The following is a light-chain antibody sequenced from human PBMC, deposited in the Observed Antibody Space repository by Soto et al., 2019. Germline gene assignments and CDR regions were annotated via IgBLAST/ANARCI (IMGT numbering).Light chain of an antibody. Sequence: AIRMTQSPSSLSASTGDRVTITCRASQGISSYLAWYQQKPGKAPKLLIYAASTWQSGVPSRFSGSGSGTEFTLTISCLQSEDFATYYCQQYYSYPNTFGQGTKLEIK. V-gene: IGKV1-8*01. CDR2: AAS. CDR1: QGISSY. CDR3: QQYYSYPNT. J-gene: IGKJ2*01.